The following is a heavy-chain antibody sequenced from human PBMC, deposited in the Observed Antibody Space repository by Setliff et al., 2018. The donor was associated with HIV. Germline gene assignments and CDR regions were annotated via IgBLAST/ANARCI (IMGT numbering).Heavy chain of an antibody. D-gene: IGHD2-15*01. CDR3: ARSVPRYCSGGSCYPPLFDY. J-gene: IGHJ4*02. CDR2: IYYSGST. CDR1: GGSISSGSYY. V-gene: IGHV4-39*01. Sequence: SETLSLTCTVSGGSISSGSYYWSWIRQPAGKGLEWIGRIYYSGSTYYNPSLKSRVTISVDTSKNQFSLKLSSVTAADTAVYYCARSVPRYCSGGSCYPPLFDYWGQGTLVTVSS.